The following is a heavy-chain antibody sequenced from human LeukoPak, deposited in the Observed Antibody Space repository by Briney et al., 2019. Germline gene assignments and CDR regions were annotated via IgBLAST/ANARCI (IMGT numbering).Heavy chain of an antibody. Sequence: PSETLSLTCSLSGGSISSYYWSWIRQPPGKGLEWIGYIYYSGSTNYNPSLKSRVTISVDTSKNQFSLKLSSVTAADTAVYYCARKLAVAGFIDYWGQGTLVTVSS. CDR1: GGSISSYY. CDR2: IYYSGST. J-gene: IGHJ4*02. V-gene: IGHV4-59*01. D-gene: IGHD6-19*01. CDR3: ARKLAVAGFIDY.